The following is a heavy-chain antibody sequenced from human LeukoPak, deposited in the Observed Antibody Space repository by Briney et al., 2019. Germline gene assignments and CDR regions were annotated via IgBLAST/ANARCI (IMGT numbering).Heavy chain of an antibody. CDR2: ISYSGST. V-gene: IGHV4-39*01. Sequence: SETLSLTCTVSGGSISSSSYYWGWIRQPPGKGLEWIGSISYSGSTYYNPPLKSRVTISVDTSKNQFPLRLSSVTAADTAAYYCARLGYSGYTIFDYWGQGALVTVSS. D-gene: IGHD5-12*01. CDR3: ARLGYSGYTIFDY. CDR1: GGSISSSSYY. J-gene: IGHJ4*02.